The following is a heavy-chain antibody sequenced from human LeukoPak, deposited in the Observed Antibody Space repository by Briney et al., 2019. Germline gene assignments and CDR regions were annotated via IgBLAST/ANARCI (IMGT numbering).Heavy chain of an antibody. J-gene: IGHJ3*02. Sequence: SETLSLTCTVSGGSISSGSYYWSWIRQPAGKGLEWIGRIYTRGSNNYNPSLKSRVTISVDTSKNQFSLKLSSVTAADTAVYYCARDRSYGDSWYDAFDIWGQGTMVTVSS. V-gene: IGHV4-61*02. D-gene: IGHD4-17*01. CDR1: GGSISSGSYY. CDR2: IYTRGSN. CDR3: ARDRSYGDSWYDAFDI.